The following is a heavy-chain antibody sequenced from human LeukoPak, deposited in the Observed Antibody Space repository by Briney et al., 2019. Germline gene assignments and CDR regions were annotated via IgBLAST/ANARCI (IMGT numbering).Heavy chain of an antibody. CDR1: GFTFSNYS. D-gene: IGHD2-15*01. CDR3: ARDYCSGPKCYFIDY. V-gene: IGHV3-48*04. Sequence: GGSLRLSCAASGFTFSNYSMNWVRQAPGKGLEWVSYITSSSTVYCAGSVKGRFTISRDNAKNSLFLQMNSLRAEDTAVYYCARDYCSGPKCYFIDYWGQGALVTVSS. J-gene: IGHJ4*02. CDR2: ITSSSTV.